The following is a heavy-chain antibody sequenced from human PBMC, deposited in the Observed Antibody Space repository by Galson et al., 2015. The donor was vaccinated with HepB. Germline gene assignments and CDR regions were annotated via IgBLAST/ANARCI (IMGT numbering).Heavy chain of an antibody. CDR1: GFTFSSYA. V-gene: IGHV3-30-3*01. J-gene: IGHJ6*02. CDR3: ARDGRLGDYYGMDV. CDR2: ISYDGSNK. Sequence: SLRLSCAASGFTFSSYAMHWVRQAPGEGLEWVAVISYDGSNKYYADSVKGRFTISRDNSKNTLYLQMNSLRAEDTAVYYCARDGRLGDYYGMDVWGQGTTVTVSS. D-gene: IGHD1-1*01.